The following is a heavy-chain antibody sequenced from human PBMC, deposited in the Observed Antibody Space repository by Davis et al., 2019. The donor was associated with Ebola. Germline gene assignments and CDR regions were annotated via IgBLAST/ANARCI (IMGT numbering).Heavy chain of an antibody. V-gene: IGHV1-69*04. CDR1: GGTFSSYA. Sequence: AASVKVSCKASGGTFSSYAISWVRQAPGQGLEWMGRIIPILGIANYAQKFQGRVTITADKSTSTAYMELSSLRSEDTAVYYCARADCSSTSCYVLGYYYYGMDVWGQGTTVTVSS. CDR3: ARADCSSTSCYVLGYYYYGMDV. D-gene: IGHD2-2*01. J-gene: IGHJ6*02. CDR2: IIPILGIA.